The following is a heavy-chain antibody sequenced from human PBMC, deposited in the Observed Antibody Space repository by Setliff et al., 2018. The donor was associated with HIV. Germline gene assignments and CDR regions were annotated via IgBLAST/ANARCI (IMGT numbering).Heavy chain of an antibody. Sequence: SETLSLTCAVYGGSFSGYYWSWIRQSPGKGLEWIGEINHSGSTHYNPPLKSRATISVDTSKNQFSPRLNSVTAADTAVYYCARGATLLPGYSDRWEYFYMDVWGKGTTVTVSS. CDR1: GGSFSGYY. CDR3: ARGATLLPGYSDRWEYFYMDV. V-gene: IGHV4-34*01. D-gene: IGHD5-12*01. J-gene: IGHJ6*03. CDR2: INHSGST.